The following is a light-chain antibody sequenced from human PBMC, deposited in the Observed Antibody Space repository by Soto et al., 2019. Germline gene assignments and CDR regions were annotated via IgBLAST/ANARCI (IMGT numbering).Light chain of an antibody. J-gene: IGKJ2*01. CDR3: QQRSNGPAYT. Sequence: EIVLTQSPATLSLSPGERATLSCRASQSISSFLAWYQQKPGQAPRLLIYDSSNRATGTPARFSGSGSGTDFTLTISSLEPGDFAVYYCQQRSNGPAYTFGQGTKLEIK. CDR2: DSS. V-gene: IGKV3-11*01. CDR1: QSISSF.